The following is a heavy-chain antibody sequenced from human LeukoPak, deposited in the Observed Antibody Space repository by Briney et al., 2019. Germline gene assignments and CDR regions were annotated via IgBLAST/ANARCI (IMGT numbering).Heavy chain of an antibody. Sequence: SETLSLTCTVSGGPISRSSYYWGWIRQPPGKGLEWIGNIYYSGSTYYSPSLKSRVTISVDTSKNQFSLKLSSVTAADTAVYYCARDDSTSWHGAFDYWGQGILVTVSS. J-gene: IGHJ4*02. CDR1: GGPISRSSYY. CDR3: ARDDSTSWHGAFDY. CDR2: IYYSGST. D-gene: IGHD6-13*01. V-gene: IGHV4-39*01.